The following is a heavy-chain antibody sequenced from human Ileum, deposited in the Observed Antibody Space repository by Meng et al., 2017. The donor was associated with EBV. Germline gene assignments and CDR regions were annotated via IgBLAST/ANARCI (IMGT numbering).Heavy chain of an antibody. D-gene: IGHD2-2*01. CDR1: GYDFTSHG. CDR2: INTYNGNT. CDR3: GRDYCSSTACYFSKIAP. V-gene: IGHV1-18*01. Sequence: QVQLVQSGAEVKKPGASVKVSCKPSGYDFTSHGISWVRQAPGQGLEWMGWINTYNGNTKYAQNFQGRITMTTDTSTSTAYMELRSLRSDDTAVYYCGRDYCSSTACYFSKIAPWGQGTLVTVSS. J-gene: IGHJ5*02.